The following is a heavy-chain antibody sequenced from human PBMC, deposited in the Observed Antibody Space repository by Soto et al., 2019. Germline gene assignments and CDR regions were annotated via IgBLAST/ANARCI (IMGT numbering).Heavy chain of an antibody. D-gene: IGHD4-17*01. CDR2: TYYRSRWYN. CDR3: AKDPVYGDSRYFDY. J-gene: IGHJ4*02. V-gene: IGHV6-1*01. CDR1: GDSVSSNSAA. Sequence: SQTLSLTCAISGDSVSSNSAAWNWIRLSPSRGLEWLARTYYRSRWYNDYAVSVRSRITVNPDTSKNQFSLQLTSVTPEDTAVYYCAKDPVYGDSRYFDYWGQGTLVTVSS.